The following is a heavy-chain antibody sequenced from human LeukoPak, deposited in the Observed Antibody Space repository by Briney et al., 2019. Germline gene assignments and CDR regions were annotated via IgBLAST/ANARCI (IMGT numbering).Heavy chain of an antibody. CDR3: APQQLPRGYGY. V-gene: IGHV3-21*01. J-gene: IGHJ4*02. CDR1: GFTFSSYS. D-gene: IGHD6-13*01. CDR2: ISSSSRYI. Sequence: PGGFLRLSCAASGFTFSSYSMNWVRQAPGKGLEWVSSISSSSRYIYYADSVKGRFTISRDNAKNSLYLQMNSLRAEDTAVYYCAPQQLPRGYGYWGQGTLVTVSS.